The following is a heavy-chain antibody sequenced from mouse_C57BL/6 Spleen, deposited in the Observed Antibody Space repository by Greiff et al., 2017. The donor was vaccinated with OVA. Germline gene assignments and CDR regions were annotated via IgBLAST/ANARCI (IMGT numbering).Heavy chain of an antibody. V-gene: IGHV1-52*01. J-gene: IGHJ3*01. CDR3: AREYDYGGFAY. D-gene: IGHD2-4*01. CDR2: IDPSDSET. CDR1: GYTFTSYW. Sequence: QVQLQQPGAELVRPGSSVKLSCKASGYTFTSYWMHWVKQRPIQGLEWIGNIDPSDSETHYNQKFKDKATLTVDKSSSTAYMQLSSLTSEDSAVYYCAREYDYGGFAYWGQGTLVTVSA.